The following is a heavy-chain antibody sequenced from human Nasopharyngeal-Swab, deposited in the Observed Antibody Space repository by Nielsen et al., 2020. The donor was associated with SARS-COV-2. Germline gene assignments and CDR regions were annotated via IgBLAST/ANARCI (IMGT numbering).Heavy chain of an antibody. Sequence: WIRQPPGEGLEWVSSTSSRSGDISYTDSVKGRFSISRDNAKNSLYLQMNSLRVEDTAVYYCARDLEGIFDHWGQGALVTVSS. CDR3: ARDLEGIFDH. J-gene: IGHJ4*02. D-gene: IGHD6-13*01. CDR2: TSSRSGDI. V-gene: IGHV3-21*01.